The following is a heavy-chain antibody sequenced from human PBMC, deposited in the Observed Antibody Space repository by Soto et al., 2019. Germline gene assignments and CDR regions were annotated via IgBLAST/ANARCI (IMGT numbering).Heavy chain of an antibody. CDR1: GDSFRSSNW. J-gene: IGHJ4*02. D-gene: IGHD2-15*01. CDR2: ILHTGHT. CDR3: ARSPRRVGGKWYLDY. V-gene: IGHV4-4*02. Sequence: QVQLQESGPGLVKPSGTLSLTCGVSGDSFRSSNWWTWVRQPPGKGLEWIGDILHTGHTDYSPSLRSRVTISIDTSKKEFSLNLTSVTATDTAVYYCARSPRRVGGKWYLDYWGQGALVTVSS.